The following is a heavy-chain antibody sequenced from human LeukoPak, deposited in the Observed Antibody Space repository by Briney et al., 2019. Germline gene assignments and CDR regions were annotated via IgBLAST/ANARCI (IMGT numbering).Heavy chain of an antibody. J-gene: IGHJ4*02. CDR1: GGSISSSSYY. CDR2: IYSSGST. V-gene: IGHV4-39*01. Sequence: SETLSLTCTVSGGSISSSSYYWGWIRQPPGKGLEWIGSIYSSGSTYYNPSLKSRVTMSVDTSKNQFSLKLSSVTAADTAVYYCARHVGRWVFGRGSISSPSDYWGQGTLVTVSS. CDR3: ARHVGRWVFGRGSISSPSDY. D-gene: IGHD3-16*01.